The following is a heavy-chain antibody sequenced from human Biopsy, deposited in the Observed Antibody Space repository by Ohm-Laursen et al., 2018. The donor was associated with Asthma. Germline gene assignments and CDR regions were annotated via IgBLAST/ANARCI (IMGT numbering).Heavy chain of an antibody. CDR3: ASDFPKDYVRYNFQF. D-gene: IGHD4-17*01. V-gene: IGHV1-24*01. J-gene: IGHJ4*02. Sequence: EASVKASCKISGYSITVLSMHWARQAPGQGLEWMGGHDHEEGGTVNARRFQGRVTMTEDTSTDTAYMELTSLSSDDTAVYYCASDFPKDYVRYNFQFWGQGTLVTVSS. CDR1: GYSITVLS. CDR2: HDHEEGGT.